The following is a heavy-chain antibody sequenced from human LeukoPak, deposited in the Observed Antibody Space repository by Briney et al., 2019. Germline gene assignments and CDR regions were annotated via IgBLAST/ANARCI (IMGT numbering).Heavy chain of an antibody. D-gene: IGHD4-11*01. Sequence: GGSLRLPCGVSGFPFINYGILWPRRAPGKGLEWLALIPSGGSNKYYADAVKGLFTIFRDSSKNTLYLYISSLRPEDTAVYYCRGTTVGDDGNHDDYSYMDVWGKGTTVTVSS. V-gene: IGHV3-30-3*01. J-gene: IGHJ6*03. CDR1: GFPFINYG. CDR3: RGTTVGDDGNHDDYSYMDV. CDR2: IPSGGSNK.